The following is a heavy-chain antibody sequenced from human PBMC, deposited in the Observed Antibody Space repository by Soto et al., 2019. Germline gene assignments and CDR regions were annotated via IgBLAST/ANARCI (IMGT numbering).Heavy chain of an antibody. D-gene: IGHD3-10*01. CDR1: GGSFSGYY. V-gene: IGHV4-34*01. J-gene: IGHJ6*02. CDR3: ARGPHYYGSGSYRYYYYYGMDV. Sequence: PSETLSLTCAVYGGSFSGYYWSWIRQPPGKGLEWIGEINHSGSTNYNPSLKSRVTISVDTSKNQFSLKLSSVTAADTAVYYCARGPHYYGSGSYRYYYYYGMDVWGQGTTVTVS. CDR2: INHSGST.